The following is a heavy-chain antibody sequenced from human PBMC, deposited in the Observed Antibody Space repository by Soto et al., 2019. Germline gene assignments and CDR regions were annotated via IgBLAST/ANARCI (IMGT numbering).Heavy chain of an antibody. CDR3: AKGRTFFDF. J-gene: IGHJ4*02. CDR1: GFAFSDYA. V-gene: IGHV3-23*01. CDR2: ISDGDGAT. D-gene: IGHD3-16*01. Sequence: EVHLLESGGGLVQPGGSLRLSCAASGFAFSDYAMTWVRQAPGKGLEWVSDISDGDGATHYADSVKGRFTISRDDSKNTLYLQMDSLRAEDAAVYYCAKGRTFFDFWRQGTLVTVSS.